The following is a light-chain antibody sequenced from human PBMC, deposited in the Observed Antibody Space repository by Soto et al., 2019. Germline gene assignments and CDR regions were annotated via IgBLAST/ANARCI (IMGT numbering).Light chain of an antibody. CDR3: KQYDSSPSLT. Sequence: EIVLTQSPGTLSLSPGERATLSCRASQSVSYLGWYQQKPGQAPRLLIYGASIKATGIPDRFSGSVSGTDFTLTISRLEPEDFGVYYCKQYDSSPSLTFGQGTKVEIK. V-gene: IGKV3-20*01. J-gene: IGKJ1*01. CDR1: QSVSY. CDR2: GAS.